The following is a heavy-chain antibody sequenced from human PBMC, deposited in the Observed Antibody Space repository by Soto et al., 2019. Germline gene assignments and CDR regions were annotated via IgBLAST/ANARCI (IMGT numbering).Heavy chain of an antibody. Sequence: SETLSLTCTVSGGSISSSSYYWGWIRQPPGKGLEWIGSIYYSGSTYYNPSLKSRVTISVDTSKNQFSLKLSSVTAADTAVYYCARVPRITGTVFDTWGQGTLVTVSS. CDR3: ARVPRITGTVFDT. D-gene: IGHD1-20*01. CDR2: IYYSGST. J-gene: IGHJ5*02. V-gene: IGHV4-39*01. CDR1: GGSISSSSYY.